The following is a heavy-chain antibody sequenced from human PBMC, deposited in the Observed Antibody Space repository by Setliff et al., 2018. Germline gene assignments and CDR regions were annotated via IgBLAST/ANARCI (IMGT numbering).Heavy chain of an antibody. D-gene: IGHD6-13*01. V-gene: IGHV5-51*01. Sequence: GESLKISCKGSGFSFTTYWIGWVRQMPGKGLELMGIIYPGDSDTRYSPAFQGQVTISADRSISTAYLRWSSLRASDTAMYYCARATGIGWPFDYWGQGTLVTVSS. CDR3: ARATGIGWPFDY. CDR2: IYPGDSDT. CDR1: GFSFTTYW. J-gene: IGHJ4*02.